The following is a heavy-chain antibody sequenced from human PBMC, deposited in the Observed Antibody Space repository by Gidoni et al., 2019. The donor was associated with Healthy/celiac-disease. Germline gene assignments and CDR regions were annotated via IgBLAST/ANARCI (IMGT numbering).Heavy chain of an antibody. CDR3: ARTTYYYDSSGLEGGHV. CDR1: GGSISSGSYY. Sequence: QVQLQESGPGLVKPSQTLSLTCTVSGGSISSGSYYWSWIRQPAGKGLEWIGRIYTSGSTNYNPSLKSRVTMSVDTSKNQFSLKLSSVTAADTAVYYCARTTYYYDSSGLEGGHVWGQGTTVTVSS. CDR2: IYTSGST. D-gene: IGHD3-22*01. V-gene: IGHV4-61*02. J-gene: IGHJ6*02.